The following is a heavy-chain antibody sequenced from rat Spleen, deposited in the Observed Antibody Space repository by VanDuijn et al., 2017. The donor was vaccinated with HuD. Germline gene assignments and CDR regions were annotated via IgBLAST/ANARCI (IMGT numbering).Heavy chain of an antibody. CDR2: INKDSNTI. J-gene: IGHJ1*01. Sequence: EVKLVESGGGLVQPGRSLKLSCAASGLNFNDYWMGWVRQAPGKGLEWIGEINKDSNTINYTPSLKDKFTISRDNAQNTMYLQMSKLGSEDTAIYYCARAGWYFDFWGPGTMVTVSS. CDR3: ARAGWYFDF. V-gene: IGHV4-2*01. CDR1: GLNFNDYW.